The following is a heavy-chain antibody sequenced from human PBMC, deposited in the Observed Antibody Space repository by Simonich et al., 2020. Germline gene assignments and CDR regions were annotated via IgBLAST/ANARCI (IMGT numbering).Heavy chain of an antibody. CDR3: ARDLLVNWNYAFDI. CDR2: CNPNGGGT. D-gene: IGHD1-7*01. J-gene: IGHJ3*02. V-gene: IGHV1-2*02. CDR1: GYTFTGYY. Sequence: QVQLVQSGAEVKKPGASVKVSCKASGYTFTGYYMHWVRQAPEQGLEGRGGCNPNGGGTNYAQNLQGRVTMTRATSISTAYRELSRLRSDDTAVYYCARDLLVNWNYAFDIWGQGTMVTVSS.